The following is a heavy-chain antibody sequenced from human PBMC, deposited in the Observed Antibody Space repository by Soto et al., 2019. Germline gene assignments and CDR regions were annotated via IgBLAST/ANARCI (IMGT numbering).Heavy chain of an antibody. CDR1: GFTFTTYT. J-gene: IGHJ4*02. CDR2: INGGNGNT. Sequence: QVQLVQSGAEVKKPGASVRVSCKASGFTFTTYTLHWVRQAPGQRLEWMGWINGGNGNTKCSQKFQDRVTITRDTPANTAYMELSSLTSEDTAVYYCARGGSRIDTYYFGYWGQGTLVTVSS. V-gene: IGHV1-3*01. CDR3: ARGGSRIDTYYFGY. D-gene: IGHD2-2*01.